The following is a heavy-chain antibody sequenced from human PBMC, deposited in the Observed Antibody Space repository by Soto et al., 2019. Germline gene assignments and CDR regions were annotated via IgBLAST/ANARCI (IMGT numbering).Heavy chain of an antibody. CDR2: IIPILGIA. Sequence: QVQLVQSGAEVKKPGSSVKVSCKASGGTFSSYTISWVRQAPGQGLEWMGRIIPILGIANYAPKFQGRVTITADKSTSTAYMELSSLRSEDTAVYYCAREEYYYGSGAFFDSWGQGTLVTVSS. CDR1: GGTFSSYT. D-gene: IGHD3-10*01. V-gene: IGHV1-69*08. J-gene: IGHJ4*02. CDR3: AREEYYYGSGAFFDS.